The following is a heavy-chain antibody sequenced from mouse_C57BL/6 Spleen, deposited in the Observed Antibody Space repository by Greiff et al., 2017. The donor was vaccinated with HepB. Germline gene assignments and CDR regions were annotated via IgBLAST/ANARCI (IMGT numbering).Heavy chain of an antibody. CDR1: GYTFTSYW. J-gene: IGHJ3*01. V-gene: IGHV1-50*01. CDR2: IDPSDSYT. D-gene: IGHD4-1*01. CDR3: ARGKQTGTRFAY. Sequence: QVQLQQPGAELVKPGASVKLSCKASGYTFTSYWMQWVKQRPGQGLEWIGEIDPSDSYTNYNQKFKGKATLTVDTSSSTAYMQLSSLTSEDSAVYYCARGKQTGTRFAYWGQGTLVTVSA.